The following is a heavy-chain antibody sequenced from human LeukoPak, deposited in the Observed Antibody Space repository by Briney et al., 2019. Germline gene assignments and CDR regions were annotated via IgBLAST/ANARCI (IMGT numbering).Heavy chain of an antibody. D-gene: IGHD6-13*01. V-gene: IGHV3-21*01. Sequence: GGSLRLSCAASGFTFNNYAMSWVRQAPGKGLEWVSSISDSSSYIFYADSVKGRFTISRDNAKNSLYLQMNSLRAEDTAVYYCARGTQYSSSRDWFDPWGQGTLVTVSS. CDR1: GFTFNNYA. CDR2: ISDSSSYI. J-gene: IGHJ5*02. CDR3: ARGTQYSSSRDWFDP.